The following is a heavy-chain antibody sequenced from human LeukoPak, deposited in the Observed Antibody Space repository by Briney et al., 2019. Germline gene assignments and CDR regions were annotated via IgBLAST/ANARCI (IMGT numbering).Heavy chain of an antibody. CDR3: AKDHHPAAPGGDYYYMDV. D-gene: IGHD1-1*01. CDR1: GFTFDDYA. V-gene: IGHV3-43D*03. J-gene: IGHJ6*03. Sequence: GGSLRLSCAASGFTFDDYAMHWVRQAPGKGLEGVSLISWDGGRTYYADSVKGRFTISRDNSKNSLYLQTNSLRAEDTALYYCAKDHHPAAPGGDYYYMDVWGKGTTVTVSS. CDR2: ISWDGGRT.